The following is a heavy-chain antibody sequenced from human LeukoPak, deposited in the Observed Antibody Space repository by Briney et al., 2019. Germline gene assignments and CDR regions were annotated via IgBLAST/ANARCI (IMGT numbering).Heavy chain of an antibody. J-gene: IGHJ6*02. CDR1: GFTFSDYY. V-gene: IGHV3-11*01. CDR3: ARDDTIFSGRGMDV. D-gene: IGHD3-9*01. CDR2: ISSSGSTI. Sequence: GGSLRLSCAASGFTFSDYYMSWIRQAPGKGLEWVSYISSSGSTIYYADSVEGRFTISRDNAKNSLYLQMNSLRAEDTVVYYCARDDTIFSGRGMDVWGQGTTVTVSS.